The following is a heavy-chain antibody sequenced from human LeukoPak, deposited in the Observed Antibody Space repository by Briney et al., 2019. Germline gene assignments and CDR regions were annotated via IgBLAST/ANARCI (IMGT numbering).Heavy chain of an antibody. V-gene: IGHV1-8*01. CDR2: MNPNSGNT. CDR1: GYTFTNYD. Sequence: ASVKVSCKASGYTFTNYDINWVRQATGQGLEWMGWMNPNSGNTGFAQKFQDRVTLTRNTSISTAYMGLSSLRSEDTAVYYCARMNYYDSSGEDNWFDPWGQGTLVTVSS. CDR3: ARMNYYDSSGEDNWFDP. D-gene: IGHD3-22*01. J-gene: IGHJ5*02.